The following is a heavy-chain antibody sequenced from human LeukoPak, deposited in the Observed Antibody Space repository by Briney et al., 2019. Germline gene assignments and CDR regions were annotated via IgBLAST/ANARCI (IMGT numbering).Heavy chain of an antibody. Sequence: GDPLKISCKGSGYSFTSYWIGWVRQIPGKGLEWMGISDPGDSDTRYSPSFQGQVTISADKSISTAYLQWSSLKASDTAMYYCARHLSHSSGWPYYFDYWGQGTLVTVSS. J-gene: IGHJ4*02. D-gene: IGHD6-19*01. CDR3: ARHLSHSSGWPYYFDY. CDR1: GYSFTSYW. V-gene: IGHV5-51*01. CDR2: SDPGDSDT.